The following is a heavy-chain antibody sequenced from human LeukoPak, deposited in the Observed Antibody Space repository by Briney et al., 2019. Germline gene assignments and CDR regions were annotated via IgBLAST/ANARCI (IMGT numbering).Heavy chain of an antibody. CDR1: GYSISSGYY. D-gene: IGHD1-26*01. Sequence: SETLSLTCTVSGYSISSGYYWGWIRQPPGKGPEWIGSIYHSGSTYYNPSLKSRVTISVDTSKNQFSLKLSSVTAADTAVYYCARVGGGSYLYFDYWGQGTLVTVSS. CDR2: IYHSGST. V-gene: IGHV4-38-2*02. J-gene: IGHJ4*02. CDR3: ARVGGGSYLYFDY.